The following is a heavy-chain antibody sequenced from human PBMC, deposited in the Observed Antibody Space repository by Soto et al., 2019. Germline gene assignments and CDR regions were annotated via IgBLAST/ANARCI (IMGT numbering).Heavy chain of an antibody. V-gene: IGHV1-18*01. CDR3: ARELQAYCSGGSCPNDAFDI. CDR2: ISAYNGNT. J-gene: IGHJ3*02. CDR1: GYTFTSYG. D-gene: IGHD2-15*01. Sequence: QVQLVQSGAEVKKPGASVKVSCKASGYTFTSYGISWVRQAPGQGLEWMGWISAYNGNTNYAQKLQGRVTMTTDTSTSTAYMELRSLRSDDTAVYYCARELQAYCSGGSCPNDAFDIWGQGTMVTVSS.